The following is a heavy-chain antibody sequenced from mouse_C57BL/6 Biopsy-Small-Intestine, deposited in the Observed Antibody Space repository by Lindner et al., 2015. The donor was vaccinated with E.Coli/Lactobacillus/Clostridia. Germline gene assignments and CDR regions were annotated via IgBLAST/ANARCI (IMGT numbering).Heavy chain of an antibody. CDR1: GYTFSRYG. CDR2: ISAHNGDT. CDR3: ARDMWFGDNFDY. D-gene: IGHD3-3*01. Sequence: SVKVSCKASGYTFSRYGISWVRQAPGQGLEWMGWISAHNGDTNYAQKLQGRVTMTTGTSTSTAYMELRSLRSDDTAVYYCARDMWFGDNFDYWGQGTLVTVSS. V-gene: IGHV1-7*01. J-gene: IGHJ4*01.